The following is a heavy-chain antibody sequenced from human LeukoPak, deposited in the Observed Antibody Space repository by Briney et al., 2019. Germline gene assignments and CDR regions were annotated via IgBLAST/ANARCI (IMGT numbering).Heavy chain of an antibody. J-gene: IGHJ4*02. Sequence: ASVKVSCKASGYTFTSYAMHWVRQAPGQRLEWMGWINAGNGNTKYSQKFQGRVTITRDTSASTAYMELSSLRSEDTAVYYCARGGALGGYCGGDCCPITFDYWGQGTLVTVSS. D-gene: IGHD2-21*02. CDR3: ARGGALGGYCGGDCCPITFDY. CDR2: INAGNGNT. V-gene: IGHV1-3*01. CDR1: GYTFTSYA.